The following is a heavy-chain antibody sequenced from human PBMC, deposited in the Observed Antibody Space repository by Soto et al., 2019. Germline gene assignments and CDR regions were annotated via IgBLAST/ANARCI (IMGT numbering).Heavy chain of an antibody. CDR3: ARRVRGGIYGMDV. J-gene: IGHJ6*02. V-gene: IGHV1-2*04. Sequence: ASVKVSCKASGYTFTGYYMHWVRQAPGQGLEWMGWINPNSGGTNYAQKFQGWVTMTRDTPISTAYMELSRLRSDDTAVYYCARRVRGGIYGMDVWGQGTTVTVSS. D-gene: IGHD3-10*01. CDR2: INPNSGGT. CDR1: GYTFTGYY.